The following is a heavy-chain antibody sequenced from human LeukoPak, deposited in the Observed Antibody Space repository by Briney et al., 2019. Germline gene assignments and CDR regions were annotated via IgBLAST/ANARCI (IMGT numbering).Heavy chain of an antibody. CDR1: GGSISSYY. CDR3: ARERDGMDV. V-gene: IGHV4-59*01. Sequence: PSETLSLTCTVSGGSISSYYWSWTRQPPGEGLEWIGYIYYSGSTNYNPSLKSRVTISVDTSKNQFSLKLSSVTAADTAVYYCARERDGMDVWGQGTTVTVSS. J-gene: IGHJ6*02. CDR2: IYYSGST.